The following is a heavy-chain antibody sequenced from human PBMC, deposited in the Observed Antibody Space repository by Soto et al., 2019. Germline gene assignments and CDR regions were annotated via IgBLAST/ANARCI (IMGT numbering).Heavy chain of an antibody. V-gene: IGHV3-30*18. CDR1: GFTVSSYG. Sequence: QVQLVESGGGVVQPGRSLRLSCAASGFTVSSYGMHWVRQAPGKGLEWVAVISYDGSNKYYADSVKGRFTISRDNSKNTLYRQMTSLRAEDTAVYSCAKGADSSGYYNCDYWGQGTMVTVSS. D-gene: IGHD3-22*01. J-gene: IGHJ4*02. CDR3: AKGADSSGYYNCDY. CDR2: ISYDGSNK.